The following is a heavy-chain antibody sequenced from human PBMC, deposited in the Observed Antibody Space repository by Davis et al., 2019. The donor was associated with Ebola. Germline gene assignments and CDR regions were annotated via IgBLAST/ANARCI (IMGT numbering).Heavy chain of an antibody. CDR2: TSYDGGDS. J-gene: IGHJ6*04. CDR1: RFPFSDYG. V-gene: IGHV3-30*18. CDR3: AKMSVLFMDV. Sequence: GESLKISCAASRFPFSDYGMHWVRQPPGKGLEWVAVTSYDGGDSYYADSVKGRFTISRDNSKNTLYLQMNSLRADDTAVYYCAKMSVLFMDVWGKGTTVTVSS.